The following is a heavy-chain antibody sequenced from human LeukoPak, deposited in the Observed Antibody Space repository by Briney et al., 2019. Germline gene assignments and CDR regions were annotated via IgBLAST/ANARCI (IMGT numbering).Heavy chain of an antibody. CDR2: ISSSGSTI. CDR1: GFTFSSYE. Sequence: GGSLRLSCAASGFTFSSYEMNWVRQAPGKGLEWVSYISSSGSTIYYADSVKGRFTISRDNAKNSMYLQMNSLRGEDTAVYYCARGSADYGMDVWGQGTTVTVSS. V-gene: IGHV3-48*03. CDR3: ARGSADYGMDV. J-gene: IGHJ6*02.